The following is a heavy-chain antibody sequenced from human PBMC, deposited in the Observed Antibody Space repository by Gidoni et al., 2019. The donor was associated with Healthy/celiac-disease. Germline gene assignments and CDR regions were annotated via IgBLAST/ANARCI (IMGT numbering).Heavy chain of an antibody. D-gene: IGHD3-3*01. CDR2: ISSSSSYI. V-gene: IGHV3-21*01. CDR3: ARENHRAEWHPGNY. Sequence: EVQLVESGGGLVKPGGSLRLSCAAAGFTFSSYSMNWVRQAPGKGLEWVSSISSSSSYIYYADSVKGRFTISRDNAKNSLYLQMNSLRAEDTAVYYCARENHRAEWHPGNYWGQGTLVTVSS. J-gene: IGHJ4*02. CDR1: GFTFSSYS.